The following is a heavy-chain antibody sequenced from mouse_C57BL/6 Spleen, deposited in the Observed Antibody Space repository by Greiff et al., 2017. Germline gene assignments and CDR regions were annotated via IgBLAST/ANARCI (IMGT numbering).Heavy chain of an antibody. J-gene: IGHJ2*01. D-gene: IGHD1-1*01. CDR3: TRVGYGSRYYFDY. CDR1: GFTFSSYA. CDR2: ISSGGDYL. V-gene: IGHV5-9-1*02. Sequence: EVKVEEPGEGLVKPGGSLKLSCAASGFTFSSYAMSWVRQTPEKRLEWVAYISSGGDYLYYADTLKGRVTISRDNARNTLYLQMSSLKSEDTAMYYCTRVGYGSRYYFDYWGQGTTLTVSS.